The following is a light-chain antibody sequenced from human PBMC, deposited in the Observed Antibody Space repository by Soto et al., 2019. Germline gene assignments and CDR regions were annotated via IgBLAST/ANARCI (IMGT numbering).Light chain of an antibody. J-gene: IGKJ1*01. CDR3: QEYDSSPRT. V-gene: IGKV3-20*01. CDR2: GAS. CDR1: QSVSSRS. Sequence: EIVLTQSPGTLSLSPGERATLSCRASQSVSSRSLAWYQQKPGQAPRLLLSGASSSAADIPDRFSGSGSGTDFTLTINRLEPEDFAVYYCQEYDSSPRTFGQGTKVEIK.